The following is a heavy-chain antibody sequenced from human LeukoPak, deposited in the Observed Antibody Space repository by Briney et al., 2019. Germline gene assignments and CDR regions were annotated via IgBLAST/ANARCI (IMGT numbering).Heavy chain of an antibody. CDR3: AKDGTTVVRGLFDK. D-gene: IGHD4-23*01. CDR2: IAGDGAS. V-gene: IGHV3-23*01. CDR1: DSSFRSHD. Sequence: GGSLRLSCAASDSSFRSHDMSWVRQTLEKGLEWVSSIAGDGASFYADSVKGRFTISRDKSENILYLQMNSLRADDTAIYYCAKDGTTVVRGLFDKWGPGTMVTVSS. J-gene: IGHJ3*02.